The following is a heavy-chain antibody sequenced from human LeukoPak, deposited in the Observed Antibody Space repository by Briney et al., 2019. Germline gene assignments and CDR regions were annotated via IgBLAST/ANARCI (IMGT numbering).Heavy chain of an antibody. V-gene: IGHV4-39*01. CDR1: GGSISGATYY. CDR2: IYYSGST. D-gene: IGHD4-17*01. CDR3: ARQRTVTRSFES. Sequence: SETLSLTCTVSGGSISGATYYWGWIRQPPGKGLDWVGNIYYSGSTYYNPSLKSRVTISVDTSKNQFSLNLPSVTASNSAVYYCARQRTVTRSFESSGQGKLVTASS. J-gene: IGHJ4*02.